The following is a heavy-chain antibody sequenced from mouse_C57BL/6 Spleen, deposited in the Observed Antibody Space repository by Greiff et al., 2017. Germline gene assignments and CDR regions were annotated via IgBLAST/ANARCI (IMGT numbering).Heavy chain of an antibody. CDR1: GYTFTSYW. D-gene: IGHD1-1*01. J-gene: IGHJ3*01. CDR2: IHPNSGST. CDR3: APLGSSPFAY. Sequence: QVQLQQPGAELVKPGASVTLSCKASGYTFTSYWMHWVKQRPGQGLEWIGMIHPNSGSTNYNEKFKSKATLTVDKSFSTAYMQLSSLTSEDSAVYYCAPLGSSPFAYWGQGTLVTVSA. V-gene: IGHV1-64*01.